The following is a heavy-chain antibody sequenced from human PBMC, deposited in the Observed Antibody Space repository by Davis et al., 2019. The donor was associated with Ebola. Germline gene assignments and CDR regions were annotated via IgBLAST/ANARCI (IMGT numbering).Heavy chain of an antibody. CDR1: GGSISSSSYY. J-gene: IGHJ4*02. D-gene: IGHD2-8*02. V-gene: IGHV4-39*01. CDR2: IYYSGST. Sequence: MLGGSLRLSCTVSGGSISSSSYYWGWIRQPPGKGLEWIGSIYYSGSTYYNPSLKSRVTISVDTSKNQFSLKLSSVTAADTAVYYCASPSILYWWGFDYWGQGTLVTVSS. CDR3: ASPSILYWWGFDY.